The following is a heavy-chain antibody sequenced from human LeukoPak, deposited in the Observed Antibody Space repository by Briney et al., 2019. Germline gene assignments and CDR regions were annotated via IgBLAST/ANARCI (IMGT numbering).Heavy chain of an antibody. CDR2: IDQDGREK. J-gene: IGHJ4*02. CDR1: AFTFSNSW. V-gene: IGHV3-7*01. Sequence: GGSLKLSCVASAFTFSNSWMSWVRQVPGKGLEWVANIDQDGREKNYVESVKGRFPISRDNGKFSLYLEMNSLRAEDTAVYYCARERQGSSYYDGKESFDYGGQGTLVTVSS. D-gene: IGHD1-26*01. CDR3: ARERQGSSYYDGKESFDY.